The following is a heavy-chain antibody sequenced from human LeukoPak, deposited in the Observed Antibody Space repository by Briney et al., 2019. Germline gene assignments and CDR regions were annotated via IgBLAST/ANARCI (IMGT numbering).Heavy chain of an antibody. CDR3: ARGRWELPY. V-gene: IGHV4-59*01. J-gene: IGHJ4*02. CDR2: IYYTGST. D-gene: IGHD1-26*01. Sequence: SETLSLTCTVSGGSLSSYYWSWIRQPPGKGLEWIGYIYYTGSTNYNPSLKSRVTISVDTSKNQCSLKVTSVTAADTAVYYCARGRWELPYWGQGTLVTVSS. CDR1: GGSLSSYY.